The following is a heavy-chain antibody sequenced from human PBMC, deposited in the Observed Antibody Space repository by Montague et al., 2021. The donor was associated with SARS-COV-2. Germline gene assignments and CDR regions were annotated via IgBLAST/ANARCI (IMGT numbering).Heavy chain of an antibody. CDR3: AREAGGDRGILGPLLYHGMDV. J-gene: IGHJ6*02. D-gene: IGHD3-10*01. CDR1: GLTVTTNY. V-gene: IGHV3-66*02. CDR2: MFRGGAK. Sequence: SLRLSCAAAGLTVTTNYMSWVRQAPGKRLEWVSLMFRGGAKYYADSVKGRFSIYRDETKNTVYLEMNSLRDEDTAVYYCAREAGGDRGILGPLLYHGMDVWGQGTTVIVSS.